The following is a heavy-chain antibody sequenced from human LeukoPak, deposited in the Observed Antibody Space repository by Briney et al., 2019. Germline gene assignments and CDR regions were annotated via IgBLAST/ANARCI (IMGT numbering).Heavy chain of an antibody. J-gene: IGHJ6*02. CDR3: AREPMVRESGYYYYGMDV. CDR1: GGSISSGDYY. D-gene: IGHD3-10*01. Sequence: SETLSLTCTVSGGSISSGDYYWSWIRQPPGKGLEWIGYIYYSGSTYYNPSLKSRVTISVDTSKNQFSLKLSSVTAAGTAVYYCAREPMVRESGYYYYGMDVWGQGTTVTVSS. V-gene: IGHV4-30-4*01. CDR2: IYYSGST.